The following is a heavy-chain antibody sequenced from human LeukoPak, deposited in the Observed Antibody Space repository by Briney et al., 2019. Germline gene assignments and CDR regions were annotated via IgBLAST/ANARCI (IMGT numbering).Heavy chain of an antibody. CDR2: ISGSGGST. CDR3: AKGDSSVYWFDP. J-gene: IGHJ5*02. Sequence: PGGSLRLSCAASGFTFSSYAMSWVRQAPGKGLEWVSAISGSGGSTYYADSVKGRFTISRDNSKNTLYLQMNSLRVEDTAVYYCAKGDSSVYWFDPWGQGTLVTVSS. D-gene: IGHD3-22*01. CDR1: GFTFSSYA. V-gene: IGHV3-23*01.